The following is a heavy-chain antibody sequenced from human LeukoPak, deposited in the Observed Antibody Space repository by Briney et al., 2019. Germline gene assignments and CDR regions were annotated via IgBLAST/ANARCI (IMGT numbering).Heavy chain of an antibody. CDR1: GFTFSSYA. Sequence: GRSLRLSCAASGFTFSSYAMHWVHQAPGKGLEWVAVISYDGSNKYYADSVKGRFTISRDNSKNTLYLQMNSLRAEDTAVYYCARSHGPDYYYGMDVWGQGTTVTVSS. D-gene: IGHD4-17*01. V-gene: IGHV3-30-3*01. CDR3: ARSHGPDYYYGMDV. J-gene: IGHJ6*02. CDR2: ISYDGSNK.